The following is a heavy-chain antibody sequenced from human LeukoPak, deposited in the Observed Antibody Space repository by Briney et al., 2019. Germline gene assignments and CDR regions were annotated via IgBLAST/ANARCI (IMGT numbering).Heavy chain of an antibody. CDR2: ISYDGSNK. J-gene: IGHJ3*02. D-gene: IGHD3-3*01. CDR3: ARGSPQYYDFWSGSHAFDI. CDR1: GFTFSSYA. V-gene: IGHV3-30-3*01. Sequence: GGSLRLSCAASGFTFSSYAMHWVRQAPGKGLEWVAVISYDGSNKYYADSVKGRFTISRDNSKNTLYLQMNSLRAGDTAVYYCARGSPQYYDFWSGSHAFDIWGQGTMVTVSS.